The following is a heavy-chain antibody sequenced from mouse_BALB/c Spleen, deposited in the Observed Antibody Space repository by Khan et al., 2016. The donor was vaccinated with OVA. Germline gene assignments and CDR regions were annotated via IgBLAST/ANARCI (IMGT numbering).Heavy chain of an antibody. CDR2: IDPSTDYT. CDR1: GYTFTSYW. J-gene: IGHJ3*01. D-gene: IGHD1-1*01. V-gene: IGHV1-7*01. CDR3: VNHGSSSAWFTY. Sequence: QVQLKQSGAELAKPGASVKMSCKASGYTFTSYWMHWVKQRPGQGLEWIGYIDPSTDYTEYNQKFRDKATLTVDKSSTTVYMQLTSLTSEDSAFYYCVNHGSSSAWFTYWGQGTLVTVSA.